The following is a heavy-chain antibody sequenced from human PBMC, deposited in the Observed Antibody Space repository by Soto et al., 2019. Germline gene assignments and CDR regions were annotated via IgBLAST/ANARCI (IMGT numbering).Heavy chain of an antibody. CDR1: GFTVDNNY. V-gene: IGHV3-53*02. J-gene: IGHJ4*02. CDR2: IYAGGRT. CDR3: AREPHTGDVGEDPYSFDY. Sequence: EVQLVETGGGLIQPGGSLRLSCAASGFTVDNNYMSWVRQAPGKGLEWGSIIYAGGRTYYADSVKGRFTISRDTSKNTLYLQMHSLRADDTAVYYCAREPHTGDVGEDPYSFDYWGQGTLVTVSS. D-gene: IGHD3-16*01.